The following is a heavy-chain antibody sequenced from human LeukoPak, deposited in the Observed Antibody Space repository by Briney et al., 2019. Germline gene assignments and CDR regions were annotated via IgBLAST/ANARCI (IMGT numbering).Heavy chain of an antibody. CDR1: GFTFSSYG. J-gene: IGHJ4*02. CDR3: AKGKVGAGLELDY. CDR2: ISYDGSNK. V-gene: IGHV3-30*18. D-gene: IGHD1-26*01. Sequence: QSGGSLILSCAASGFTFSSYGMHWVRQAPGKGLERVAVISYDGSNKYYADSVKGRFTISRDNSKNTLYLQMNSLRAEDTAVYYCAKGKVGAGLELDYWGQGTLVTVSS.